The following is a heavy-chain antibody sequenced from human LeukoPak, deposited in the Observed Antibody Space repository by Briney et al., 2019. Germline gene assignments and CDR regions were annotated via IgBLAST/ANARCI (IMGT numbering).Heavy chain of an antibody. Sequence: GESLKISCKGSGYSFTSYWIGWVRQMPGKGLEWMGIIYPGDSDTRYSPSFQGQVTISADKSISTAYLQWSSLKASDTAMYYCARRLPGLAAGGNWFDPWGQGTLATVSS. CDR3: ARRLPGLAAGGNWFDP. CDR2: IYPGDSDT. D-gene: IGHD3/OR15-3a*01. CDR1: GYSFTSYW. V-gene: IGHV5-51*01. J-gene: IGHJ5*02.